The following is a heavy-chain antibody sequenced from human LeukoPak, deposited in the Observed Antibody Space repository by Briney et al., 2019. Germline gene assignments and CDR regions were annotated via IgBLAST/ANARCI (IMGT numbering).Heavy chain of an antibody. CDR1: GFTFSSYS. V-gene: IGHV3-48*01. J-gene: IGHJ4*02. CDR2: ISSSSSTI. Sequence: GGTPRLSCAASGFTFSSYSMNWVRQAPGRGLEWVSYISSSSSTIYYADSVKGRFTISRDNAKNSLYLQMNSLRAEDTAVYYCARARAYYYDSSGFYFDYWGQGTLVTVSS. CDR3: ARARAYYYDSSGFYFDY. D-gene: IGHD3-22*01.